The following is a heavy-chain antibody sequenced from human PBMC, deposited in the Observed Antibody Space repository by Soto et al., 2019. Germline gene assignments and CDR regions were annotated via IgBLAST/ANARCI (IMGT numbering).Heavy chain of an antibody. CDR1: GGIFTNTA. J-gene: IGHJ6*02. V-gene: IGHV1-69*01. CDR3: ATGGHNDGYNFYHGMDV. D-gene: IGHD5-18*01. CDR2: VIPLFDTA. Sequence: QVQVVKSGAEVKKPGSSVKVSCKVSGGIFTNTAISWVRQSPGQGLECLGWVIPLFDTAYYPQIFRGRLRISADGATTTAYMKLSGLTSADTAVHFCATGGHNDGYNFYHGMDVWGQGTTVTVS.